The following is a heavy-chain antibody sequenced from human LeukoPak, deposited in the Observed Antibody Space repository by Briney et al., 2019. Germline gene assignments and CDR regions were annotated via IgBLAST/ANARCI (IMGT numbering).Heavy chain of an antibody. CDR2: ITSSSSYI. CDR3: ARDLSPPSYTAMATGY. V-gene: IGHV3-21*01. Sequence: GGSLRLSCAASGFTFNSYSKNWVRQAPRKGLEWVSSITSSSSYIHYADSVKGRFTISRDNAKNSLYLQMNSLRAEDTAVYYCARDLSPPSYTAMATGYWGQGTLVTVSS. J-gene: IGHJ4*02. CDR1: GFTFNSYS. D-gene: IGHD5-18*01.